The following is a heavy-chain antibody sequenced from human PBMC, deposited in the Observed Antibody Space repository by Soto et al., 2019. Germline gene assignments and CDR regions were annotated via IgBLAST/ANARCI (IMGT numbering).Heavy chain of an antibody. CDR3: ARGSKDSYPGSRIFDF. CDR2: IVGSGAGT. Sequence: PGGSLRLSCVVSGFTFSTYAMSWVRQAPGKGLEWVSAIVGSGAGTYYADSVKGRFTISRDNSKNTLYLQMSSLRADDSAVYFCARGSKDSYPGSRIFDFWGRGTLVTVSS. J-gene: IGHJ4*02. CDR1: GFTFSTYA. V-gene: IGHV3-23*01. D-gene: IGHD3-10*01.